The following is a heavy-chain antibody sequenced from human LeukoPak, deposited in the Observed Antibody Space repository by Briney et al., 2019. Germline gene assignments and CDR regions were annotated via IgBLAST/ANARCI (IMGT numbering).Heavy chain of an antibody. CDR1: GYSFTRYW. CDR2: IYSGDSDT. V-gene: IGHV5-51*01. D-gene: IGHD2-15*01. J-gene: IGHJ6*02. Sequence: KPGESLKISCKGSGYSFTRYWIGWVRQMPGKGVEWMGIIYSGDSDTKYSPSFQGQVTISVDKSINTAYLQWSSLKASDTAMYYCARPGYCSGGSCPWGGMDVWGQGTTVTVSS. CDR3: ARPGYCSGGSCPWGGMDV.